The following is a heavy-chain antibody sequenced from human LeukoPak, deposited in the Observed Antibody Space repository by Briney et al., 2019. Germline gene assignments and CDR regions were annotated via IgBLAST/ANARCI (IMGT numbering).Heavy chain of an antibody. CDR2: ISYDGSNN. CDR3: AKAAPDSGDYGMDV. Sequence: GGSLRLSCAASGFTFSSYGMHWVRQAPGKGLEWVASISYDGSNNYYADSVKGRFTISRDNSKNTLYLQMNSLNTEDTAVYYCAKAAPDSGDYGMDVWGQGTTVTVSS. J-gene: IGHJ6*02. D-gene: IGHD4-17*01. CDR1: GFTFSSYG. V-gene: IGHV3-30*02.